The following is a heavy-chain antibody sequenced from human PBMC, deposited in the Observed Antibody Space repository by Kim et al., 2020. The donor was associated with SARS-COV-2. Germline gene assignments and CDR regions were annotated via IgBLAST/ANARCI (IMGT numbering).Heavy chain of an antibody. CDR1: GGSFSGYY. Sequence: SETLSLTCAVYGGSFSGYYWSWIRQPPGKGLEWIGEINHSGSTNYNPSLKSRVTISVDTSKNQFSLKLSSVTAADTAVYYCARGTGDHYYDSSGLYYFD. CDR2: INHSGST. D-gene: IGHD3-22*01. CDR3: ARGTGDHYYDSSGLYYFD. J-gene: IGHJ4*01. V-gene: IGHV4-34*01.